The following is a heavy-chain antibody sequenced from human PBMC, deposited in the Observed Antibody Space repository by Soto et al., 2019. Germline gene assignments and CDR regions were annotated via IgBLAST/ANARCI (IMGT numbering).Heavy chain of an antibody. J-gene: IGHJ4*02. V-gene: IGHV4-30-4*01. Sequence: PSETLSLTCTVSGGSISSGDYYWSWIRQPPGKGLEWIGYIYYSGSTYYNPSLKSRVTISVDTSKNQFSLKLSSVTAADTAVYYCARESDYVWGSYRPNFDYWGQGTPVTVSS. CDR1: GGSISSGDYY. D-gene: IGHD3-16*02. CDR3: ARESDYVWGSYRPNFDY. CDR2: IYYSGST.